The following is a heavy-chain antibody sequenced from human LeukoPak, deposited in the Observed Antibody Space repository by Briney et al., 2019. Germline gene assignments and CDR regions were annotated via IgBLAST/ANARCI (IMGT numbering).Heavy chain of an antibody. D-gene: IGHD7-27*01. J-gene: IGHJ3*02. V-gene: IGHV3-48*03. CDR3: ARDLNWGQGAFDI. CDR1: GFTFSSYE. Sequence: GGSLRLSCAASGFTFSSYEMNWVRQAPGKGLEWVSYISSSGSTIYYADSVKGRFTISRDNAKNSLYLQMNSLRAEDTAVYYCARDLNWGQGAFDIWGQVTMVTVSS. CDR2: ISSSGSTI.